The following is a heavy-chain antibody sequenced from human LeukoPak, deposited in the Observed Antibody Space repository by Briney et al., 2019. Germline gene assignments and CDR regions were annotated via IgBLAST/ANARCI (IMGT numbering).Heavy chain of an antibody. V-gene: IGHV3-11*01. D-gene: IGHD3-3*01. CDR1: GFTFSDYY. CDR2: ISSSGSTI. Sequence: GGSLRLSCTASGFTFSDYYMSWIRQAPGKGLEWVSYISSSGSTIYYADSVKGRFTISRDNAKNSLYLQMNSLRAEDTAVYYCAREGFLEWSYGMDVWGQGTTVTVSS. J-gene: IGHJ6*02. CDR3: AREGFLEWSYGMDV.